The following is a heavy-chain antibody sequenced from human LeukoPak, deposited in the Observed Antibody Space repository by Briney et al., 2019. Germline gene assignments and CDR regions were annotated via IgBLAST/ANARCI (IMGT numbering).Heavy chain of an antibody. J-gene: IGHJ4*02. CDR1: GYTLTELS. CDR3: ATGAPLYSSGWYDLDY. CDR2: FDPEDGET. Sequence: ASVKVSCKVSGYTLTELSMHWVRQAPGKGLEWMGGFDPEDGETMYAQKFQGRVTMTEDTSTDTAYMELSSLRSEDTAVYYCATGAPLYSSGWYDLDYWGQGTLVTVSS. V-gene: IGHV1-24*01. D-gene: IGHD6-19*01.